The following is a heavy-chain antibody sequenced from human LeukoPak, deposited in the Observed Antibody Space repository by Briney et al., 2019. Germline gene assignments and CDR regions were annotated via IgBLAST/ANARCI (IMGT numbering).Heavy chain of an antibody. CDR1: GGAISRYY. CDR3: ARHGYCSSTSCQIYYYYMDV. Sequence: SETLSLTRTVSGGAISRYYWGWIREPPGKGLEWIGYNYTSGSTNYNPSLKSRVTISVDTSKNQFSLKLSSVTAADTAVYYCARHGYCSSTSCQIYYYYMDVWGKGTTVTVSS. CDR2: NYTSGST. D-gene: IGHD2-2*03. J-gene: IGHJ6*03. V-gene: IGHV4-4*09.